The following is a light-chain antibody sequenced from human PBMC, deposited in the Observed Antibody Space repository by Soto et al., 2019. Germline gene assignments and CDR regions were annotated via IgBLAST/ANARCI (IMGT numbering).Light chain of an antibody. CDR2: GAS. CDR1: QSVSSSY. Sequence: EIVLTQSPGTLSLSPGERATFSCRASQSVSSSYLAWYQQKPGQAPRLLIYGASSRATGIPDRFSGSGSGTDFTITISRLEPEDFAVYYCQQYGSPITFGQGTRLEIK. V-gene: IGKV3-20*01. CDR3: QQYGSPIT. J-gene: IGKJ5*01.